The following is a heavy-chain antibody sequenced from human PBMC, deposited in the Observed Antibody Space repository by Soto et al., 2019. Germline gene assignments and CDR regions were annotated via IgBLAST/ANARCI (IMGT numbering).Heavy chain of an antibody. D-gene: IGHD1-26*01. J-gene: IGHJ4*02. Sequence: SETLSLTCTVSGGSISSGENFWNWIRQSPGKGLEWIGYIHHSGSTYYNPSLKSRLTISVDTSKNQISLKLNSVTAADTAVYYCARDTGTYPYYFDYWGQGTLVTVS. V-gene: IGHV4-30-4*01. CDR2: IHHSGST. CDR1: GGSISSGENF. CDR3: ARDTGTYPYYFDY.